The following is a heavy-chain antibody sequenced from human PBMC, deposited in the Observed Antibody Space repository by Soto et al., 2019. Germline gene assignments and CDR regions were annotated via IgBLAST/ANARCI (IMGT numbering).Heavy chain of an antibody. CDR2: IKQDGSEK. D-gene: IGHD3-3*01. Sequence: GGSLRLSCAASGFTFSSYWMSWFRQAPGKGLEWVANIKQDGSEKYYVDSVKGRFTISRDNAKNSLYLQMNSLRAEDTAVYYCASSSHSITIFGVVHTRYYYYYMDVWGKGTTVTVSS. J-gene: IGHJ6*03. CDR3: ASSSHSITIFGVVHTRYYYYYMDV. CDR1: GFTFSSYW. V-gene: IGHV3-7*01.